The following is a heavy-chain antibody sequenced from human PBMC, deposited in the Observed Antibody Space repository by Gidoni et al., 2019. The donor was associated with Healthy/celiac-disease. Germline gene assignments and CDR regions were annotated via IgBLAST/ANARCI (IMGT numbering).Heavy chain of an antibody. D-gene: IGHD4-17*01. V-gene: IGHV1-46*01. CDR3: ARDLIEADYGDYAY. J-gene: IGHJ4*02. CDR1: GYSVTSYY. Sequence: QVQLVLSGAEVKKPGASVKVSCKASGYSVTSYYMHWLGQTPGQGLEWMGIINPSGGSTSYAQKFQGRVTMTRDTSTSTVYMELSSLRSEDTAVYYCARDLIEADYGDYAYWGQGTLVTVSS. CDR2: INPSGGST.